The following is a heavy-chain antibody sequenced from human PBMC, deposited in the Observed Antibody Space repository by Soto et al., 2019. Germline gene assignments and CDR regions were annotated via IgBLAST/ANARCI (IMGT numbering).Heavy chain of an antibody. CDR3: ARGETPYWYFDL. D-gene: IGHD1-26*01. V-gene: IGHV4-31*03. Sequence: QVQLQESGPGLVKPSQTLSLTCTVSGGSISSGGYYWSWIRQHPGKGLEWIGYIYYSGSTYYNQSLKSRVTISVDTSKHQFALKLSSVTAADTAVYYCARGETPYWYFDLWGRGTLVTVSS. J-gene: IGHJ2*01. CDR1: GGSISSGGYY. CDR2: IYYSGST.